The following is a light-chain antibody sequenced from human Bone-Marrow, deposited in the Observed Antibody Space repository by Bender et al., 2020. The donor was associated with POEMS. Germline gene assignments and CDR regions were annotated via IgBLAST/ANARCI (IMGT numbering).Light chain of an antibody. J-gene: IGLJ1*01. V-gene: IGLV2-23*01. CDR2: EGS. CDR3: CSYAGSGTYV. Sequence: QSGLTQPASVSGSPGQAITISCTGTSSDVGSKNLVSWYQHHPGKAPKLMIFEGSKRPSGVSNRFSGSKSGNTASLTISGLQAEDEADYYCCSYAGSGTYVFGTGTKVTVL. CDR1: SSDVGSKNL.